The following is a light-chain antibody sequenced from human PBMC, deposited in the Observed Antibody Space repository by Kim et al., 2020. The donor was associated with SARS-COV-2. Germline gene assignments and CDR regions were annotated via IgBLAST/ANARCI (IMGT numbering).Light chain of an antibody. CDR2: EGS. CDR1: SSDVGSYNL. V-gene: IGLV2-23*01. Sequence: GQSITISCTGTSSDVGSYNLVSWYQQHPGKAPKLMIYEGSKRPSGVSHRFSGSKSGNTASLTISGLQAEDEADYYCCSYAGSSTLVFGGGTKVTVL. CDR3: CSYAGSSTLV. J-gene: IGLJ3*02.